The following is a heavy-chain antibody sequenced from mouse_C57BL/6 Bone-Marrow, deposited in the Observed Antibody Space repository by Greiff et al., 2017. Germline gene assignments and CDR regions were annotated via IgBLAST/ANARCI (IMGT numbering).Heavy chain of an antibody. CDR1: GFTFSDYY. J-gene: IGHJ4*01. CDR2: ISNGGGST. CDR3: ARHLIYDGYYDAMDY. Sequence: DVMLVESGGGLVQPGGSLKLSCAASGFTFSDYYMYWVRQTPEKRLEWVAYISNGGGSTYYPDTVKGRFTISRDNAKNTLYLQMSRLKSEDTAMYYCARHLIYDGYYDAMDYWGQGTSVTVSS. D-gene: IGHD2-3*01. V-gene: IGHV5-12*01.